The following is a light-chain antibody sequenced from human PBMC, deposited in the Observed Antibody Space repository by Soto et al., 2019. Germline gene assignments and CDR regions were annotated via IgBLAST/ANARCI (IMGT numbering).Light chain of an antibody. J-gene: IGKJ1*01. CDR1: QSISSSY. CDR2: GAS. Sequence: DIVLTQSPGTLSLSPGERATLSCRASQSISSSYLAWYQQKPGQAPRLVIYGASTRATGIPDRFSGSGSGTDFTLTINRLEPEDFAVYYCQQYGSSPRTFGQGTEVEIK. V-gene: IGKV3-20*01. CDR3: QQYGSSPRT.